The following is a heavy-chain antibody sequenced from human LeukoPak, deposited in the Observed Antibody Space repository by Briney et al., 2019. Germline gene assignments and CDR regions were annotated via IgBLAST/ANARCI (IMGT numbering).Heavy chain of an antibody. CDR3: ARGVLLWFGEKYAFDI. V-gene: IGHV4-30-4*01. Sequence: PSETLSLTCTVSGGSISSGDYYWSWIRQPPGKGLECIGYIYYSGSTYYNPSLKSRVTISVDTSKNQFSLKLSSVTAADTAVYYCARGVLLWFGEKYAFDIWAQGTMVTVSS. D-gene: IGHD3-10*01. CDR1: GGSISSGDYY. CDR2: IYYSGST. J-gene: IGHJ3*02.